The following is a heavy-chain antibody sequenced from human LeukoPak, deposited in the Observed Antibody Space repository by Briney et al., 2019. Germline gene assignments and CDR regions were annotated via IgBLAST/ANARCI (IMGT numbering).Heavy chain of an antibody. CDR3: ERSSLAVAGSVFDY. J-gene: IGHJ4*02. V-gene: IGHV1-18*01. CDR2: ISTYNGNT. D-gene: IGHD6-19*01. CDR1: GYTFTSYG. Sequence: ASVKVSCKASGYTFTSYGISWVRQAPGQGLEWMGWISTYNGNTHYAQKLQGRVTMTTDTSTSTAYMELRSLRSDDTAVYYCERSSLAVAGSVFDYWGQGTLVTVSS.